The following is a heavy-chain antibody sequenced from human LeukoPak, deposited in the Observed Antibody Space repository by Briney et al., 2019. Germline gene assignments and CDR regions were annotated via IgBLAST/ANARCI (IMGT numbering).Heavy chain of an antibody. V-gene: IGHV4-61*02. Sequence: SETLSLTCTVSGGSISSGSYYRSWIRQPAGKGLEWIGRIYTSGSTNYNPSLKSRVTISVDTSKNQFSLKLSSVTAADTAVYYCARVGQQQLALDYWGQGTLVTVSS. CDR1: GGSISSGSYY. J-gene: IGHJ4*02. CDR3: ARVGQQQLALDY. D-gene: IGHD6-13*01. CDR2: IYTSGST.